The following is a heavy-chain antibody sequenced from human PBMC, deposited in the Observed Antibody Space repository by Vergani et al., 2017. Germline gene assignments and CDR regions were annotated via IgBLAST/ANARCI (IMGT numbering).Heavy chain of an antibody. D-gene: IGHD3-10*01. CDR3: ARNNYGSGSLGGYYYGMDV. CDR1: GGTFSSYT. V-gene: IGHV1-69*02. CDR2: IIPIRGIA. J-gene: IGHJ6*02. Sequence: QVQLVQSGAEVKKPGSSVKVSCKASGGTFSSYTISWVRQAPGQGLEWMGRIIPIRGIANYAQKFQGRVTITAGKSTGTAYMELSSRSSEDTAVYYCARNNYGSGSLGGYYYGMDVWGQGTTVTVSS.